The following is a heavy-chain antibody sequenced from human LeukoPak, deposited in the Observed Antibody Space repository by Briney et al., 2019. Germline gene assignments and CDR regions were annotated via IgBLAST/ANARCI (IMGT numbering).Heavy chain of an antibody. CDR3: ARNNGMDV. CDR2: IKEDGSER. J-gene: IGHJ6*02. CDR1: AFIFSGHW. V-gene: IGHV3-7*03. Sequence: GGPLRLSCEGSAFIFSGHWMNWVRQTPGKGLEWVASIKEDGSERQYADSVKGRFTISKDNAKNSLYLQMNSLRAEDTALYHCARNNGMDVWGQGTTVIVSS.